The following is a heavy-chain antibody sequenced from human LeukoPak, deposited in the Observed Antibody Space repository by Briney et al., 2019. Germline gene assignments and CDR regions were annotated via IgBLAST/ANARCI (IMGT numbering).Heavy chain of an antibody. CDR3: TKNPRDGDYVGYYYYYMDV. V-gene: IGHV3-49*04. D-gene: IGHD4-17*01. Sequence: GGSLRLSCTASGFTFVDYAMTWVRQAPGKGLEWVGFIRSKTYGGTTEYAASVKGRFTISRDDYKSIAYLQMNALKTEDTAVYYCTKNPRDGDYVGYYYYYMDVWGKGTTVTVSS. CDR2: IRSKTYGGTT. CDR1: GFTFVDYA. J-gene: IGHJ6*03.